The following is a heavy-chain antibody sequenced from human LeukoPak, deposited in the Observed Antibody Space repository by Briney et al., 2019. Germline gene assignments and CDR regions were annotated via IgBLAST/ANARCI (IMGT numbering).Heavy chain of an antibody. CDR1: GYTFTGYY. CDR3: ARVALYGSYGLDY. J-gene: IGHJ4*02. CDR2: INPNSGGT. V-gene: IGHV1-2*02. Sequence: GASVKVSCKASGYTFTGYYMHWVRQAPGQGLEWMGWINPNSGGTNYAQKFQGRVTMTRDTSISAAYMELSRLRSDDTAVYYCARVALYGSYGLDYWGQGTLVTVSS. D-gene: IGHD1-26*01.